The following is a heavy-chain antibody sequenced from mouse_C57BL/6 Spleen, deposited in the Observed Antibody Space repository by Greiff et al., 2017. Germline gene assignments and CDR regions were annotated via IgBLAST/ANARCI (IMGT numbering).Heavy chain of an antibody. Sequence: EVKLMESGGDLVKPGGSLKLSCAASGFTFSSYGMSWVRQTPDKRLEWVATISSGGSYTYYPDSVKGRFTISRDNAKNTLYLQMSSLKSEDTAMYYCARGDGYYEGYFDVWGTGTTVTVSS. CDR3: ARGDGYYEGYFDV. CDR1: GFTFSSYG. J-gene: IGHJ1*03. CDR2: ISSGGSYT. D-gene: IGHD2-3*01. V-gene: IGHV5-6*01.